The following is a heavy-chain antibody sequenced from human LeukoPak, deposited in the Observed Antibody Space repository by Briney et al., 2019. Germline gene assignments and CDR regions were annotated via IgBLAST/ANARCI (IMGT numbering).Heavy chain of an antibody. V-gene: IGHV3-48*03. CDR3: AKGGGYEAQYYYYYLDV. J-gene: IGHJ6*03. CDR2: ISSSGSTI. CDR1: GFTFSSYE. D-gene: IGHD5-12*01. Sequence: PGGSLRLSCAASGFTFSSYEMNWVRQAPGKGLEWVSYISSSGSTIYYADSVKGRFTTSRDNAKNSLYLQMSSLRAEDTAVYYCAKGGGYEAQYYYYYLDVWGKGTTVTISS.